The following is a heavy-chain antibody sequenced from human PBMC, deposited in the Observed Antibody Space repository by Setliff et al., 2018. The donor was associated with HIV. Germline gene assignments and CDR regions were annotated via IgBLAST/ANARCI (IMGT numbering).Heavy chain of an antibody. D-gene: IGHD6-19*01. J-gene: IGHJ4*02. V-gene: IGHV1-58*01. CDR1: GFTFTGSA. CDR2: IVVGSGKT. CDR3: VADGHGSGWRSDY. Sequence: SVKVSCKASGFTFTGSAVQWMRQARGQRPEWIGWIVVGSGKTEYAQKFQERVTITRDMSTSTAYMELRSLRYDDTAVYYRVADGHGSGWRSDYWGQGTLVTVSS.